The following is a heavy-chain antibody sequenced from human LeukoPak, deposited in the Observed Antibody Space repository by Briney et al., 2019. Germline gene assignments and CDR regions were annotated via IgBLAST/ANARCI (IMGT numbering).Heavy chain of an antibody. V-gene: IGHV4-34*01. J-gene: IGHJ4*02. CDR1: GGSFSGYY. CDR2: INHSGST. D-gene: IGHD3-22*01. Sequence: SETLSLTCAVYGGSFSGYYWSWIRQPPGKGLEWNGEINHSGSTNYNPSLKSRVTISVDTSKNQFSLKLSSVTAADTAVYYCARTPRQYYYDSSGQGYYFDYWGQGTLVTVSS. CDR3: ARTPRQYYYDSSGQGYYFDY.